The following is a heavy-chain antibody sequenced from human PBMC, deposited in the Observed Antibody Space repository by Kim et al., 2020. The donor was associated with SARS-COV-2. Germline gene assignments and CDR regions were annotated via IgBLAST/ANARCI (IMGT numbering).Heavy chain of an antibody. CDR3: ATGNESYYFNS. CDR1: GYTFIGYY. J-gene: IGHJ4*02. V-gene: IGHV1-2*02. Sequence: ASVKVSCKASGYTFIGYYLHWVRQAPGHGLEWMGWINRNNGGTNYAQNFQGRVTMTRDTSISTAFIELSGLRSDDTAVYYCATGNESYYFNSWGQGTLVT. D-gene: IGHD1-1*01. CDR2: INRNNGGT.